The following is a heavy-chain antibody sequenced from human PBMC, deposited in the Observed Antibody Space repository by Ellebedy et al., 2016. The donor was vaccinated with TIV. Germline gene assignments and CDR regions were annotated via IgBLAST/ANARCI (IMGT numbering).Heavy chain of an antibody. V-gene: IGHV3-7*03. CDR1: GFSFSSYL. CDR3: AKCPGQADVFDS. D-gene: IGHD6-19*01. J-gene: IGHJ4*02. CDR2: IKQDGSEK. Sequence: GESLKISXAASGFSFSSYLMNWVRQAPGKGLEWVANIKQDGSEKYYVDSVKGRFTISRDNSNNMVYLQMNSLRGADTAVYYCAKCPGQADVFDSWGQGTQVTVSS.